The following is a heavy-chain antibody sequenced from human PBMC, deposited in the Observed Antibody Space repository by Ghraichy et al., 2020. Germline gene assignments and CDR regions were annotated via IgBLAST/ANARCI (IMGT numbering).Heavy chain of an antibody. D-gene: IGHD3-22*01. CDR2: ISSGGSTI. J-gene: IGHJ4*02. V-gene: IGHV3-11*01. CDR1: GFTFSDYY. Sequence: GGSLRLSCAASGFTFSDYYMSWIRQAPGKGLEWVSYISSGGSTIYYADSVKGRFTISRDNAKNSLYLQMNSLRAEDMAVYYCARARYYYDSSGYYYFDYWGQGTLVTVSS. CDR3: ARARYYYDSSGYYYFDY.